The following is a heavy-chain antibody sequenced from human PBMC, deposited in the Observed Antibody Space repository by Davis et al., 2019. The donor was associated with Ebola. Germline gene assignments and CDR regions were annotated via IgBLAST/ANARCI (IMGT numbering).Heavy chain of an antibody. CDR2: IIPIFGTA. Sequence: AASVKVSCKASGYTFTGYYMHWVRQAPGQGLEWMGGIIPIFGTANYAQKFQGRVTITADESTSTAYMELSSLRSEDTAVYYCARDPPYSNYFRVASYGMDVWGQGTTVTVSS. CDR3: ARDPPYSNYFRVASYGMDV. J-gene: IGHJ6*02. V-gene: IGHV1-69*13. CDR1: GYTFTGYY. D-gene: IGHD4-11*01.